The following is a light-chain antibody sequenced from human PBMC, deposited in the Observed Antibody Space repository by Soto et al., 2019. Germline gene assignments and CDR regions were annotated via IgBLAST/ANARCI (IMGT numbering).Light chain of an antibody. CDR2: EVT. CDR1: SSDIGSFNL. CDR3: CSYAASITVL. J-gene: IGLJ2*01. Sequence: QSALTQPASVSGSPGQSITISCTGSSSDIGSFNLVSWYQQHPGKAPKLIISEVTKRPSGVSNRFSGSKSANTASLTISGLLAEDDADYYCCSYAASITVLFGGGTKVTVL. V-gene: IGLV2-23*02.